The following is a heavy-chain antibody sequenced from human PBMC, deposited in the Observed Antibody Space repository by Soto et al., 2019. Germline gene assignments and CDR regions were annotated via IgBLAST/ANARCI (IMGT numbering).Heavy chain of an antibody. CDR1: GFTFSSYA. CDR2: ISGSGGST. CDR3: ARLQWELLSGDY. D-gene: IGHD1-26*01. Sequence: GGSLRLSCAASGFTFSSYAMSWVRQAPGKGLEWVSAISGSGGSTYYADSVKGRFTISRDNSKNTLYLQMNSLRAEDTAVYYCARLQWELLSGDYWGQGTLVTVSS. J-gene: IGHJ4*02. V-gene: IGHV3-23*01.